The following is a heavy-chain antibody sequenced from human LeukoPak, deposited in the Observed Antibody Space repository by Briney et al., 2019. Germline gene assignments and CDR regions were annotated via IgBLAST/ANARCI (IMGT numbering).Heavy chain of an antibody. Sequence: SETLSLTCTVSGGSISNYYWSWIRQPAGKGLEWIGRIYTSGSTNYNPSLKSRVTMSVDTSKNQFSLKLSSVTAADTAVYYCARDREDSSSDYYYYGMDVWGQGTTVTVSS. CDR1: GGSISNYY. CDR3: ARDREDSSSDYYYYGMDV. D-gene: IGHD6-6*01. J-gene: IGHJ6*02. CDR2: IYTSGST. V-gene: IGHV4-4*07.